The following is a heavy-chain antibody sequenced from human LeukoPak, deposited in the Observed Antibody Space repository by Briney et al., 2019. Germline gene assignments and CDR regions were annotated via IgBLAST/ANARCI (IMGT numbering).Heavy chain of an antibody. J-gene: IGHJ3*02. CDR2: ISAYNGNT. D-gene: IGHD5-24*01. CDR3: ARDLGWLHLRHDAFDI. V-gene: IGHV1-18*01. Sequence: GASVKVSCKASGYTFTSYGISWVRQAPGQGLEWMGWISAYNGNTNYAQKFQGRVTMTRDMSTSTVYMELSSLRSEDTAVYYCARDLGWLHLRHDAFDIWGQGTMVTVSS. CDR1: GYTFTSYG.